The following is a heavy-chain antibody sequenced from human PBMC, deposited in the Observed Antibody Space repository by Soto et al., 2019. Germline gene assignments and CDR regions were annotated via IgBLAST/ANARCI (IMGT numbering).Heavy chain of an antibody. CDR1: GYSISSGNY. J-gene: IGHJ6*02. CDR2: LYHIGST. Sequence: PSETLSLTCAVSGYSISSGNYWAWIRQPPGRGLEWIGSLYHIGSTHYDTSLKSRVTISVDTSKNHFSLELSSVTAADTAIYYCRSSTSCYDESCVDVWGQGTMVTVSS. V-gene: IGHV4-38-2*01. D-gene: IGHD2-2*01. CDR3: RSSTSCYDESCVDV.